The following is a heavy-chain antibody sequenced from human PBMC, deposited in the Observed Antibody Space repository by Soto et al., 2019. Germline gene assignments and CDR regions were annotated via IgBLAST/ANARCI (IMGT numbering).Heavy chain of an antibody. CDR3: VRAGGGWSFDI. J-gene: IGHJ4*02. CDR1: GGSISSYY. D-gene: IGHD6-19*01. Sequence: PSETLSLTCSVSGGSISSYYWSRIRQPPGKGLEWIGYIYYSGSTKYNPSLKSRVTISVDTSKNQFSLNLSSVTTADTAVYYCVRAGGGWSFDIWGQGTQVTVSS. V-gene: IGHV4-59*01. CDR2: IYYSGST.